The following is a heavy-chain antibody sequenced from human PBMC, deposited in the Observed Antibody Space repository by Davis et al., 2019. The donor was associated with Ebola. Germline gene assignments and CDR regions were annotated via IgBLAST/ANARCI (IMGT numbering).Heavy chain of an antibody. J-gene: IGHJ4*02. CDR1: GFVFSSYV. V-gene: IGHV3-23*01. Sequence: GESLKISCAASGFVFSSYVMSWVRRAPGKGLAWVSTLGTRATTTNYADSVKGRFTISRDNSKNTLFLQMNSLRAEDTAVYYCARDFDYDYVWGTSNWGFDYWGQGTLVTVSS. CDR3: ARDFDYDYVWGTSNWGFDY. D-gene: IGHD3-16*01. CDR2: LGTRATTT.